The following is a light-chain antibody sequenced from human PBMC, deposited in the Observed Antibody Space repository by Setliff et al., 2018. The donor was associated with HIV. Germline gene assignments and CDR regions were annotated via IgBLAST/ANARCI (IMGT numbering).Light chain of an antibody. CDR1: SGSVSTGHY. V-gene: IGLV8-61*01. Sequence: QTVVTQEPSFSVSPGGTVTLTCGLNSGSVSTGHYPSWYQQTPGQTPRMLIYSTNTRSSGVPDRFSGSILGNRAALTITGAQADDECDYYCVLYMGNGIAVFGGGTNVTVL. CDR3: VLYMGNGIAV. CDR2: STN. J-gene: IGLJ3*02.